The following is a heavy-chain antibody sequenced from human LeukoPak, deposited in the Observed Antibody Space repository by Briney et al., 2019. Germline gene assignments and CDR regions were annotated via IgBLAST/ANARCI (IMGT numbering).Heavy chain of an antibody. D-gene: IGHD6-19*01. V-gene: IGHV3-73*01. CDR3: TSRGWP. Sequence: SGGSLTLSCAASGFTFSGSSMQWVRQAPGKGLEWVGRIRSKAHSYATAYAASVKGRFTISRDDSKNTAYLQMNSLKTEDTAVYYCTSRGWPWGQGTLVTVSS. CDR2: IRSKAHSYAT. CDR1: GFTFSGSS. J-gene: IGHJ4*02.